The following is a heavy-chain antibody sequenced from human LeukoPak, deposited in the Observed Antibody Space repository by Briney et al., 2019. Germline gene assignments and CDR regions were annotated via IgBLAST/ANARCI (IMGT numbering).Heavy chain of an antibody. Sequence: SETLSLTYAVYGGSFSGYYWSWIRQPPGKGLEWIGEINHSGSTNYNPSLKSRVTISVDTSKSQFSLKLSSVTAADTAVYYCARRSYYYDSSGYYLWGQGTLVTVSS. CDR2: INHSGST. V-gene: IGHV4-34*01. CDR1: GGSFSGYY. J-gene: IGHJ5*02. CDR3: ARRSYYYDSSGYYL. D-gene: IGHD3-22*01.